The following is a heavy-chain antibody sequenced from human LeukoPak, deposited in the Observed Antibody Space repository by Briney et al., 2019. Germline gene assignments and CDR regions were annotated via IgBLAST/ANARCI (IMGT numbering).Heavy chain of an antibody. CDR2: IYYSGRT. D-gene: IGHD3-10*01. Sequence: SSETLSLTCTVSGGSISSGDYYWSWIRQPPGKGLEWIGYIYYSGRTYYNPSLKSRVTISVDTSKNQLSLKLSSVTAADTAVYYCDRVAELWFGELSRSSYFDYWGQGTLVTVSS. CDR3: DRVAELWFGELSRSSYFDY. CDR1: GGSISSGDYY. V-gene: IGHV4-30-4*08. J-gene: IGHJ4*02.